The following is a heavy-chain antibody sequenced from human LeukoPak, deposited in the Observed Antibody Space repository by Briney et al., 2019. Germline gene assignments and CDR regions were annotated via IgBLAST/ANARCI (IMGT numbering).Heavy chain of an antibody. CDR1: GFTFSSYT. Sequence: GGSLRLSCAASGFTFSSYTMSWVRQAPGKGLEWVSSVSDSGSTTYYADSVKGRFTISRDNAKNMLYLQMNSLRVEDTAVYYCVRGSSDWAGTDYWGQGTLVTVSS. CDR3: VRGSSDWAGTDY. V-gene: IGHV3-23*01. D-gene: IGHD2-21*02. CDR2: VSDSGSTT. J-gene: IGHJ4*02.